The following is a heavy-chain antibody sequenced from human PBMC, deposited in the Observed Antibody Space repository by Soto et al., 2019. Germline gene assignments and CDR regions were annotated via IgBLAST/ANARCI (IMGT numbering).Heavy chain of an antibody. J-gene: IGHJ5*02. CDR3: ASGWMAAFDT. CDR1: GGSISGYY. CDR2: VYYSGST. V-gene: IGHV4-59*01. Sequence: SETLSLTCTVSGGSISGYYWSWIRQPPGKGPEWIGNVYYSGSTLYNPSLKRRVTISVDTAKNQFSLRLNSLTAADTAVYYCASGWMAAFDTWGQGTLVTVS. D-gene: IGHD2-2*03.